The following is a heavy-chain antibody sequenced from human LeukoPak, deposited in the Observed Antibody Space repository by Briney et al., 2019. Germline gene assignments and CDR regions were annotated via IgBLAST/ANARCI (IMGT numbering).Heavy chain of an antibody. CDR3: ARVKTYYDILTGYQENYFDY. Sequence: GGSLRLSCAASGFTVSNNYMSWVRQAPGKGLEWVSVIYSGGSTYYADSVKGRFTISRDNSKNTLYLQMNSLRAEDTAVYYCARVKTYYDILTGYQENYFDYWGQGTLVTVSS. CDR2: IYSGGST. CDR1: GFTVSNNY. D-gene: IGHD3-9*01. J-gene: IGHJ4*02. V-gene: IGHV3-66*01.